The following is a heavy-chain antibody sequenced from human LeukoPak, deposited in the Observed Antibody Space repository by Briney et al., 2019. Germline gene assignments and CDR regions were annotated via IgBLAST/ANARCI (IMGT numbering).Heavy chain of an antibody. CDR2: IRSKANSYAT. D-gene: IGHD3-10*01. Sequence: PGGSLRLSCAASGFTFSGSAMHWVRQASGKGLEWVGRIRSKANSYATAYAASVKGRFTISRDDSKNTAYLQMNSLKTEDTAVYYCNRHPGNTYYYGSGSYGLYYYYMDVWGKGTTVTVPS. V-gene: IGHV3-73*01. CDR1: GFTFSGSA. CDR3: NRHPGNTYYYGSGSYGLYYYYMDV. J-gene: IGHJ6*03.